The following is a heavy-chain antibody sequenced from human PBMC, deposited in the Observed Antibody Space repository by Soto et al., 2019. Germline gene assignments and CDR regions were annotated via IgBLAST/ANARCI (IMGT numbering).Heavy chain of an antibody. D-gene: IGHD3-16*02. CDR1: GYTFTSYA. V-gene: IGHV1-2*02. Sequence: GASVKVSCKASGYTFTSYAMHWVRQAPGQRLEWMGWINPNSGGTNYAQKFQGRVTMTRDTSISTAYMELSRLRSDDTAVYYCASMYYDYVWGSYRHLDYWGQGTLVTVSS. J-gene: IGHJ4*02. CDR2: INPNSGGT. CDR3: ASMYYDYVWGSYRHLDY.